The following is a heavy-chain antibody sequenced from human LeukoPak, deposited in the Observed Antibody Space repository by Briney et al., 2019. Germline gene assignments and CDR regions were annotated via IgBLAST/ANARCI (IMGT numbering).Heavy chain of an antibody. Sequence: SETLSLTCTVSGGSISSYYWSWIRQPPGKGLEWIGYIYYSGSTNYNPSLKSRVTISVDTSKNQFSLKLSSVTAADTAVYYCARMVGSGSYYNVFDYWGQGTLVTVSS. CDR3: ARMVGSGSYYNVFDY. J-gene: IGHJ4*02. D-gene: IGHD3-10*01. CDR2: IYYSGST. CDR1: GGSISSYY. V-gene: IGHV4-59*01.